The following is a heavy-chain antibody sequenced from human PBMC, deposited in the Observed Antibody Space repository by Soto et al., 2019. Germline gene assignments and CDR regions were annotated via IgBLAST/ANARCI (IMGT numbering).Heavy chain of an antibody. J-gene: IGHJ4*02. CDR1: EYSFRIFW. CDR3: ARHQSGSGNSNCDF. D-gene: IGHD3-10*01. CDR2: VDPNDSFA. V-gene: IGHV5-10-1*01. Sequence: GESLKISCQAFEYSFRIFWISWVRQKPGGGLEWMGRVDPNDSFATYSPSFEGHVSISVDKSTNIVYLQWRSLRASDTATYYCARHQSGSGNSNCDFWGQGTPVTVSS.